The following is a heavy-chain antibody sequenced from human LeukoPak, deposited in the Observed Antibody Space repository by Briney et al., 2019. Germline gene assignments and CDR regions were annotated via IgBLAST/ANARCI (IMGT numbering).Heavy chain of an antibody. Sequence: SETLSLTCAVYGGSFSGYYWSWIRQPPGKGLEWIGEINHSGSTNYNPSLKSRVTISVDTSKNQFSLKLSSVTAADTAVYYCAGGENSSSSCDYWGQGTLVTVSS. D-gene: IGHD6-6*01. CDR3: AGGENSSSSCDY. CDR2: INHSGST. CDR1: GGSFSGYY. V-gene: IGHV4-34*01. J-gene: IGHJ4*02.